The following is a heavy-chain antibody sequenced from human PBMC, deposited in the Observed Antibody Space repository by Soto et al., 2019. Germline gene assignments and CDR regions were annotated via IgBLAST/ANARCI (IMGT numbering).Heavy chain of an antibody. CDR3: ARRPYTTTYFDY. CDR2: IHYSGDT. J-gene: IGHJ4*02. V-gene: IGHV4-31*03. CDR1: GGSISSGDYY. Sequence: SETLSLTCTVSGGSISSGDYYWAWIRQHPGKGLEWIGHIHYSGDTYYNLSLKSRLTMSVDTSKNQFSLRLKSVTDADTAVYFCARRPYTTTYFDYCGQGTLVTVYS. D-gene: IGHD2-2*02.